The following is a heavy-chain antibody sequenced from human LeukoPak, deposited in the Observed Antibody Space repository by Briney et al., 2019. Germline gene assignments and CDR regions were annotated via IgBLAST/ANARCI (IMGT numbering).Heavy chain of an antibody. CDR2: INHSGST. J-gene: IGHJ4*02. CDR3: ARHAYYDILTGQTTDFDY. V-gene: IGHV4-34*01. Sequence: SETLSLTCAVYGGSFSGYYWSWIRQPPGKGLEWIGEINHSGSTNYNPSLKSRVTISVDTSKNQFSLKLSSVTAADTAVYYCARHAYYDILTGQTTDFDYWGQGTLVTVSS. D-gene: IGHD3-9*01. CDR1: GGSFSGYY.